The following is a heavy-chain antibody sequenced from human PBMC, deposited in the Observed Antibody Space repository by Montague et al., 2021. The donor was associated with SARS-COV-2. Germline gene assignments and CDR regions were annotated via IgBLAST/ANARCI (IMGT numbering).Heavy chain of an antibody. CDR1: GRSFSGYY. J-gene: IGHJ4*02. V-gene: IGHV4-34*01. Sequence: SETLSLTCAVYGRSFSGYYWSWIRQPPGKGLEWIGEINHSGNTNYNPSLKSRVTISVDTSKNQFSLKLSSVTAADTAVYYCARGSRQWLVRPPHYYYFDYWGQGTLVTVSS. D-gene: IGHD6-19*01. CDR2: INHSGNT. CDR3: ARGSRQWLVRPPHYYYFDY.